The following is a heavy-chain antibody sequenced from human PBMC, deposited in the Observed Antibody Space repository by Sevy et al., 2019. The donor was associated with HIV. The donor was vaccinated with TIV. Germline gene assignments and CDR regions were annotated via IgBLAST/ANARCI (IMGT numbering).Heavy chain of an antibody. D-gene: IGHD5-18*01. CDR1: GGTFSSYA. V-gene: IGHV1-69*04. CDR3: AREPYSYGSNWFDP. Sequence: ASVKVSCKASGGTFSSYAISWVRQAPGQGLEWMGRIIPILGIANYSQKFQGRVTITADKSTSTAYMELSSLRSEDTAVYYCAREPYSYGSNWFDPWGQGTLVTVSS. J-gene: IGHJ5*02. CDR2: IIPILGIA.